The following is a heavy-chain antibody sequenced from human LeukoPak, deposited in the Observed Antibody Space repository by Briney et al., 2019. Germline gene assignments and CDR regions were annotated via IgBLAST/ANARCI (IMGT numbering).Heavy chain of an antibody. D-gene: IGHD1-26*01. CDR3: ARGELRD. CDR2: ISAYNGST. V-gene: IGHV1-18*01. J-gene: IGHJ4*02. Sequence: ASVKVSCKASGYTFTSHGISWVRQAPGQGLEWMGWISAYNGSTSYAQKFQGRVTMTRDTSTSTVYMELSSLRSEDTAVYYCARGELRDWGQGTLVTVSS. CDR1: GYTFTSHG.